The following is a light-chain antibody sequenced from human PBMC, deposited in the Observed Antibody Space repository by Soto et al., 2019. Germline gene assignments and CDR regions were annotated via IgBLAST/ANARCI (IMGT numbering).Light chain of an antibody. CDR1: SSDVGGYNY. J-gene: IGLJ1*01. CDR3: SSYAGSIYV. V-gene: IGLV2-8*01. CDR2: EVS. Sequence: QSVLTQPPSASGSPGQSVTISCTGTSSDVGGYNYVSWYQQHPGKAPKLMIYEVSKRPSGVPDRFSGSKSGNTASLTVSGLPADYQADYYCSSYAGSIYVFRNGTKVTVL.